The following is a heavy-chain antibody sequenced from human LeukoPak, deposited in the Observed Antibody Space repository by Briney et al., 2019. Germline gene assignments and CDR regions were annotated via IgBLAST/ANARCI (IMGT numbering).Heavy chain of an antibody. V-gene: IGHV4-31*03. D-gene: IGHD4-17*01. CDR1: GGSISSGGYY. CDR2: IYYTGST. CDR3: ARPNPMVTLFDY. Sequence: PSETLSLTCTVSGGSISSGGYYWSWIRQHPGKGLEWIGYIYYTGSTYYNPSLKSRISISVDTSKNQFSLKLSSVTAAATAVYYCARPNPMVTLFDYWGQGTLVTVS. J-gene: IGHJ4*02.